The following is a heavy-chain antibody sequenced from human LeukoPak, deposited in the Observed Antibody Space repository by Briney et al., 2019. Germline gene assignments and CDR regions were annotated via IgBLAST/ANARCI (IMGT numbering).Heavy chain of an antibody. CDR2: IYYSGST. J-gene: IGHJ5*02. V-gene: IGHV4-59*01. Sequence: SETLSLTCTVSGGSISSYYWSWLRQPPGKGLEWIGYIYYSGSTNYNPSLKSRVTISADTSKNQFSLKLSSVTAADTAVYYCARVKYSSSWYWFDPWGQGTLVTVSS. CDR1: GGSISSYY. D-gene: IGHD6-13*01. CDR3: ARVKYSSSWYWFDP.